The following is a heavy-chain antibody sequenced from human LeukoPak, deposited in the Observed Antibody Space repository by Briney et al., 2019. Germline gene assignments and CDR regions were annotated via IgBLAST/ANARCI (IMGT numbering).Heavy chain of an antibody. V-gene: IGHV4-38-2*02. CDR3: ARPKYYYGSGSSRGAFDI. CDR2: IYHSGST. Sequence: KTSETLSLTCTVSGYSISSGYYWGWIRQPPGKGLEWIGSIYHSGSTYYNPSLKSRVTISVDTSKNQFSLKLSSVTAADTAVYYCARPKYYYGSGSSRGAFDIWGQGTMVTVSS. J-gene: IGHJ3*02. CDR1: GYSISSGYY. D-gene: IGHD3-10*01.